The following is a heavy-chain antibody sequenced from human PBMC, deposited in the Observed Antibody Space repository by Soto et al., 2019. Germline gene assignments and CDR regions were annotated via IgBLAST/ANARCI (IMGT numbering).Heavy chain of an antibody. CDR2: IYSGGST. J-gene: IGHJ2*01. CDR1: GFTVSSNY. D-gene: IGHD6-19*01. Sequence: EVQLVESGGGLIQPGGSLRLSCAASGFTVSSNYMSWVRQAPGKGLEWVSVIYSGGSTYYADSVKGRFTISRDNSKXXLYLQMNSLRAEDTAVYYCAREGYSSGWGNWYFDLWGRGTLVTVSS. V-gene: IGHV3-53*01. CDR3: AREGYSSGWGNWYFDL.